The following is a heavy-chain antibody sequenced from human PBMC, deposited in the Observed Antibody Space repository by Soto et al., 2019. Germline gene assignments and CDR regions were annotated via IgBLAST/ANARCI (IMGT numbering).Heavy chain of an antibody. CDR3: AKVTMVRGVIITGSNWFDP. V-gene: IGHV1-69*13. J-gene: IGHJ5*02. Sequence: VASVKVSCKASGGTFSSYAISWVRQAPGQGLDWMGGIIPIFGTANYAQKFQGRVTITADESTSTAYMELSSLRSEDTAVYYCAKVTMVRGVIITGSNWFDPWGQGTLVTVSS. D-gene: IGHD3-10*01. CDR1: GGTFSSYA. CDR2: IIPIFGTA.